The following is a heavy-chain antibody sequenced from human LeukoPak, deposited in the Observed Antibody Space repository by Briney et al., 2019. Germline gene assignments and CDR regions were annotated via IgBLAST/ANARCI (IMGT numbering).Heavy chain of an antibody. V-gene: IGHV4-39*02. CDR1: GGSISSGNYY. CDR3: ARGPTYQPIDS. J-gene: IGHJ4*02. CDR2: IHYSGTT. Sequence: SETLSLTCTVSGGSISSGNYYWGWIRQPPGKGLDWIASIHYSGTTYYNPSLKSRVTISVDTSKNHFSLKLSSVTAADTAVYYCARGPTYQPIDSWGQGTLVTVSS. D-gene: IGHD2-2*01.